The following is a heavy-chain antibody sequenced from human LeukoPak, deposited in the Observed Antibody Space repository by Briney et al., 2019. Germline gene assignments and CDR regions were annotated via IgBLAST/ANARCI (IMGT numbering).Heavy chain of an antibody. D-gene: IGHD5-24*01. J-gene: IGHJ4*02. Sequence: GGSLRLSCAASGFTFSSYAMSWVRQAPGKGLEWVSAISGSGGSTYYADPVKGRFTISRDNSKNTLYLQMNSLRAEDTAVYYCAKDRQMATVRRDPVDYWGQGTLVTVSS. CDR2: ISGSGGST. CDR3: AKDRQMATVRRDPVDY. V-gene: IGHV3-23*01. CDR1: GFTFSSYA.